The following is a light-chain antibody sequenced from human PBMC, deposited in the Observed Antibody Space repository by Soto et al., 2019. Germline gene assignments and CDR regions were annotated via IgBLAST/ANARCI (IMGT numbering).Light chain of an antibody. CDR1: QSIGTW. CDR3: QQYTSYPWT. Sequence: DIQMTQSPSTLSASVGDGVTITCRASQSIGTWLAWYQQKPGKAPKVLIYDVSTLKSGVPSRISGSGSGTEFTLTISSLQPDDFATYYCQQYTSYPWTFGQGTKVDIK. CDR2: DVS. V-gene: IGKV1-5*01. J-gene: IGKJ1*01.